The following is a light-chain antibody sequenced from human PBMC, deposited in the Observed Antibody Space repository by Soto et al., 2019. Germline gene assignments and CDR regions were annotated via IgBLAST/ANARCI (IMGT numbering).Light chain of an antibody. CDR2: ETS. Sequence: DIQMTQSPSTLSASVGDRITITCPASQSINNWLAWYQQKPGKAPKLLIYETSDLESGVPSRFSGSRSGTEFSLTISSLQPDDLATYDCQQYKSFSLTFGGGTMVEVK. CDR3: QQYKSFSLT. J-gene: IGKJ4*01. V-gene: IGKV1-5*03. CDR1: QSINNW.